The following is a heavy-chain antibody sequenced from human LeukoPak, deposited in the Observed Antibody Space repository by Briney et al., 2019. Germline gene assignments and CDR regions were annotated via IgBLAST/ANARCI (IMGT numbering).Heavy chain of an antibody. D-gene: IGHD6-13*01. CDR1: GYSFTSYW. J-gene: IGHJ5*02. Sequence: GEPLQICCKCSGYSFTSYWIGCGRQIAEEGLELVGIIYTGDSDTRYSPSFQGQVTISADKSLRTADLQWSRLKASDTAMYYCARKPNSSSWYSNWFDPWGQGTLVTVPS. V-gene: IGHV5-51*01. CDR2: IYTGDSDT. CDR3: ARKPNSSSWYSNWFDP.